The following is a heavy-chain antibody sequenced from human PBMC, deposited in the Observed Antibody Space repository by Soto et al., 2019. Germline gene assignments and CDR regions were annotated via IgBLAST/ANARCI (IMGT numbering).Heavy chain of an antibody. CDR2: IYPGDSDT. J-gene: IGHJ4*02. CDR3: VKRYCSGGSCEKYSDY. CDR1: GYSFTSYW. Sequence: GESLKISCKGSGYSFTSYWIGWVRQMPGKGLEWMGIIYPGDSDTRYSPSFQGQVTISADKSISTAYLQWSSLRPEDTAVYYCVKRYCSGGSCEKYSDYWGQGTLVTVSS. D-gene: IGHD2-15*01. V-gene: IGHV5-51*01.